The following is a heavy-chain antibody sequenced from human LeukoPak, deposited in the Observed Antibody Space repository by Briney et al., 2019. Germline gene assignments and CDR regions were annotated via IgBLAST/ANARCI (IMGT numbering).Heavy chain of an antibody. D-gene: IGHD4-11*01. V-gene: IGHV3-53*01. Sequence: PGGSLRLSCAASGFTVSSNYMSWVRQAPGKGLEWVSVIYSGGSTYYADSVKGRFTISRDNSKNTLYLQMNSLRVEDTAVYYCTKKGPSTVTTIDYWGQGTLATVSS. CDR3: TKKGPSTVTTIDY. CDR2: IYSGGST. J-gene: IGHJ4*02. CDR1: GFTVSSNY.